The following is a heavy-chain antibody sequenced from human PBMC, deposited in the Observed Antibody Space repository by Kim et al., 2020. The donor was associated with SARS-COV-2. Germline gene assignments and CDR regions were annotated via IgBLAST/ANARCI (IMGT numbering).Heavy chain of an antibody. J-gene: IGHJ4*02. CDR3: AVEYSSSSGY. CDR2: ER. V-gene: IGHV1-24*01. D-gene: IGHD6-6*01. Sequence: ERIYAQKFQGRVTMTEDTSTDTAYMELSSLRSEDTAVYYCAVEYSSSSGYWGQGTLVTVSS.